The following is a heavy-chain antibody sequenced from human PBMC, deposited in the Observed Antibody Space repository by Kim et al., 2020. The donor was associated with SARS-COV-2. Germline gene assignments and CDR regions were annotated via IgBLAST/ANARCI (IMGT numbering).Heavy chain of an antibody. V-gene: IGHV1-24*01. CDR3: ATLDSSGYYKEYYFDY. D-gene: IGHD3-22*01. Sequence: ASVKVSCKVSGYTLTELSMHWVRQAPGKGLEWMGGFDPEDGETIYAQKFQGRVTMTEDTSTDTVYMELSSLRSEDTAVYYCATLDSSGYYKEYYFDYWGQGTLVTVSP. CDR2: FDPEDGET. CDR1: GYTLTELS. J-gene: IGHJ4*02.